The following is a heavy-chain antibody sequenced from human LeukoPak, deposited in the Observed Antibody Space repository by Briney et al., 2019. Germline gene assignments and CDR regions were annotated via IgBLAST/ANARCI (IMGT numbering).Heavy chain of an antibody. J-gene: IGHJ4*02. Sequence: SETLSLTCNVSGGSISSGSYYWIWIRQPAGKGLECVGHIQTSGRTNYNPSLNSRVSISVDASKNQFSLRLSSVTAADTAVYYCARGGYRWSPHTYYFDYWGQGTRVTVSS. CDR3: ARGGYRWSPHTYYFDY. V-gene: IGHV4-61*09. CDR2: IQTSGRT. CDR1: GGSISSGSYY. D-gene: IGHD3-3*01.